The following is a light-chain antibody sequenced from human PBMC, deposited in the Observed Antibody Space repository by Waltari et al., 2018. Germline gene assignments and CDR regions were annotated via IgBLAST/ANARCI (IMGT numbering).Light chain of an antibody. CDR2: DTS. Sequence: VLTQSPGTLSLSPGEGATLSRRASQRVSRSLAWYQKKPGQAPRLLIYDTSRRATGIPDRFSGSGSGTDFSLTISRLEPEDFAMYYCQKYASLPATFGQGTKVEIK. J-gene: IGKJ1*01. V-gene: IGKV3-20*01. CDR3: QKYASLPAT. CDR1: QRVSRS.